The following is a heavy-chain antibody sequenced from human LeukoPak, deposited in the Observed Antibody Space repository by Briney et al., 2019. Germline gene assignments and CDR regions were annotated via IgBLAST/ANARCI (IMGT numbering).Heavy chain of an antibody. V-gene: IGHV3-53*01. CDR3: ARDRAAADP. J-gene: IGHJ5*02. CDR1: GFTVSNYY. CDR2: IYTDDRT. D-gene: IGHD6-13*01. Sequence: PGGSLRLSCAASGFTVSNYYMSWVRQAPGKGLEWVSDIYTDDRTYYADSVKGRFTISRDDSKNMLFLQMDSLRVEDPAVYYCARDRAAADPWGQGTLVTVSS.